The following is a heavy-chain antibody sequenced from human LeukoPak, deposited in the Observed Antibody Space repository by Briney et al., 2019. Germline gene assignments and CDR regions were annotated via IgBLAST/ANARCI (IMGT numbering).Heavy chain of an antibody. Sequence: GGSLRLSCAASGFTVSSNYMSWVRQAPGKGLEWVSGISGGGGSTYYADSVKGQFTISRDNSKNTLYLQMNSLRAEDTAVYYCAVDTKLVVVTAIRYWGQGTLVTVSS. CDR2: ISGGGGST. CDR3: AVDTKLVVVTAIRY. CDR1: GFTVSSNY. V-gene: IGHV3-23*01. J-gene: IGHJ4*02. D-gene: IGHD2-21*02.